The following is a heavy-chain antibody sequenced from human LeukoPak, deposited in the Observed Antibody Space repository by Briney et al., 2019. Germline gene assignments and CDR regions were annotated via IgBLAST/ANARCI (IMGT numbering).Heavy chain of an antibody. CDR2: INHSGST. CDR1: GGSFSGYY. D-gene: IGHD3-3*01. Sequence: PSETLSLTCAVYGGSFSGYYWSWIRQPPGKGLEWIGEINHSGSTNYNPSLKSRVTISVDTSKNQFSLKLSSVTAADTAVYYCARGIRLRFSEWLFGEYYFDYWGQGTLVTVSS. CDR3: ARGIRLRFSEWLFGEYYFDY. V-gene: IGHV4-34*01. J-gene: IGHJ4*02.